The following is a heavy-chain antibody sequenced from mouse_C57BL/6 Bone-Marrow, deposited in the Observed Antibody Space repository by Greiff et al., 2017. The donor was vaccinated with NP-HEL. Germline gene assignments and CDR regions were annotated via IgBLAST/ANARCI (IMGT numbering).Heavy chain of an antibody. J-gene: IGHJ1*03. CDR3: TTRRGGNYPPCGFDV. Sequence: SGAELVRPGASVKLSCTASGFNIKDDYMHWVKQRPEQGLEWIGWIDPENGDTEYASKFQGKATITADTSSNTAYLQLSSLTSEDTAVYYCTTRRGGNYPPCGFDVWGTGTTVTVSS. CDR1: GFNIKDDY. CDR2: IDPENGDT. D-gene: IGHD2-1*01. V-gene: IGHV14-4*01.